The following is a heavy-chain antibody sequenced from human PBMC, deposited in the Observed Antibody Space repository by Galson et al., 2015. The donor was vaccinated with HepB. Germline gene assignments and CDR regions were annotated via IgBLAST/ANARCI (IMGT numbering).Heavy chain of an antibody. CDR2: ISSYNGNG. D-gene: IGHD5-24*01. Sequence: SVKVSCKASGYTFTRYSISWLRQAPGQGLEWLGWISSYNGNGKSIQKVQGRVTMTTDTSTNTAYMELRSLKSDDTAVYYCARGGMATIGGPAFDYWGQGTLVTVSS. J-gene: IGHJ4*01. CDR3: ARGGMATIGGPAFDY. CDR1: GYTFTRYS. V-gene: IGHV1-18*01.